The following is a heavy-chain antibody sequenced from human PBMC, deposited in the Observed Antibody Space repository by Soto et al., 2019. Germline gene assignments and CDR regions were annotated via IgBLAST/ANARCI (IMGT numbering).Heavy chain of an antibody. CDR1: GGSISRSSYY. J-gene: IGHJ5*02. CDR2: MYYSRST. Sequence: PSQTLSLTCTVSGGSISRSSYYWGWLPQPPGKELEWIGSMYYSRSTYYNRSLKSKVTISVDTSKNQFSLKLSSVTAADTAVYYCARHVKSSRVRWSDWFDPWGQGTLVTVSS. CDR3: ARHVKSSRVRWSDWFDP. D-gene: IGHD1-26*01. V-gene: IGHV4-39*01.